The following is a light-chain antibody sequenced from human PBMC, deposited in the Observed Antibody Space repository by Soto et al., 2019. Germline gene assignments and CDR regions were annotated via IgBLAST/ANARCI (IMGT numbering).Light chain of an antibody. CDR1: QSLLHSNGYNY. CDR3: VQTLQTPVT. Sequence: DIVMTQAPLSLTVTPGEPASISCRSSQSLLHSNGYNYLDWYLQKPGQPPQILISLGSNRASGVPDRFSGSGSGTDFTLKIITVEAEDVGVYYCVQTLQTPVTFGGGTKVEIK. J-gene: IGKJ4*01. V-gene: IGKV2-28*01. CDR2: LGS.